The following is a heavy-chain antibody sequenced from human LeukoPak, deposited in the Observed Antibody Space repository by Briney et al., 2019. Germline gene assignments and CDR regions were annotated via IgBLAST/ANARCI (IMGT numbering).Heavy chain of an antibody. CDR2: INPNSGGT. V-gene: IGHV1-2*02. J-gene: IGHJ5*02. CDR1: GYTFTGYY. Sequence: ASVKVSCKASGYTFTGYYMHWVRQAPGQGLEWMGWINPNSGGTNYAQKFQGRVTMTRDTSISTAYMELSRLRSDDTAVYYCARVPHRPIWFGEDGNNWFDPWGQGTLVTVSS. CDR3: ARVPHRPIWFGEDGNNWFDP. D-gene: IGHD3-10*01.